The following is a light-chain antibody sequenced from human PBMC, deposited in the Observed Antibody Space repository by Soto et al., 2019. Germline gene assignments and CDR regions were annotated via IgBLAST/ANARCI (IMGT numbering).Light chain of an antibody. Sequence: QSALTQPASVSGSPGQSITISCTGTSSDVGAYNYVSWYQQHPGKAPKLMIYEVSNRPSGVSNRFSGSKSGNTASLTISGLQAEDEAEYYCSSYRISSTPYVFGTGTKLTVL. CDR2: EVS. V-gene: IGLV2-14*01. J-gene: IGLJ1*01. CDR3: SSYRISSTPYV. CDR1: SSDVGAYNY.